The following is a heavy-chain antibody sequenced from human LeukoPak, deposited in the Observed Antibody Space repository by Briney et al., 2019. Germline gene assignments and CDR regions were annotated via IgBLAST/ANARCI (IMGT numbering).Heavy chain of an antibody. J-gene: IGHJ3*02. D-gene: IGHD6-6*01. CDR1: GGSLSSGGYS. CDR3: ARTSIAARRANAFDI. V-gene: IGHV4-30-2*01. Sequence: PSETLSLTCTVSGGSLSSGGYSWSWIRQPPGKGLEWIGYIYHSVSTYYNPSLKSRVTISVDRSKNQFSLKLSSVTAADTAVYYCARTSIAARRANAFDIWGQGTMVTVSS. CDR2: IYHSVST.